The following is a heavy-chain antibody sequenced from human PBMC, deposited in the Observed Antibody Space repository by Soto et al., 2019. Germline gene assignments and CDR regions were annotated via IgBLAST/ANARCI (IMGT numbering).Heavy chain of an antibody. CDR3: AKDVVVVAATPYVKPHYYGMDV. V-gene: IGHV3-30*18. J-gene: IGHJ6*02. CDR2: ISYDGSNK. D-gene: IGHD2-15*01. Sequence: QVQLVESGGGVVQPGRSLRLSCAASGFTFSSYGMHWVRQAPGKGLEWVAVISYDGSNKYYADSVKGRFTISRDNSKNTLYLQMNSLRAEDTAVYYCAKDVVVVAATPYVKPHYYGMDVWGQGTTVTVSS. CDR1: GFTFSSYG.